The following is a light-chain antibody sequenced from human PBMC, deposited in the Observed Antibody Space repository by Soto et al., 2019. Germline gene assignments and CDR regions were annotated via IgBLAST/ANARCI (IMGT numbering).Light chain of an antibody. J-gene: IGLJ1*01. Sequence: QSVMTQQPAVSGAPGQRVTISCTGSSSNIGAGYDLHWYQQLPGTAPKLLLYGNSNRPSGVPDRFSGSKSGTSASLAITGLQAEDEADYYCSSYSSTTTLVVFGTGTKVTVL. CDR1: SSNIGAGYD. CDR3: SSYSSTTTLVV. CDR2: GNS. V-gene: IGLV1-40*01.